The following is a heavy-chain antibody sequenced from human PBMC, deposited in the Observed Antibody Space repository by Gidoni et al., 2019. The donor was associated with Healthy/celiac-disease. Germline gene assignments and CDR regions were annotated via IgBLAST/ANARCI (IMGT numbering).Heavy chain of an antibody. D-gene: IGHD4-17*01. J-gene: IGHJ6*03. Sequence: EVQLVESGGGLVKPGGSLRLSCAASGFTFSNAWMSWVRQAPGKGLEWVGRIKSKTDGGTTDYAAPVKGRFTISRDDSKNTLYLQMNSLKTEDTAVYYCTTDRTDYGDYRDYYYYYMDVWGKGTTVTVSS. V-gene: IGHV3-15*01. CDR3: TTDRTDYGDYRDYYYYYMDV. CDR1: GFTFSNAW. CDR2: IKSKTDGGTT.